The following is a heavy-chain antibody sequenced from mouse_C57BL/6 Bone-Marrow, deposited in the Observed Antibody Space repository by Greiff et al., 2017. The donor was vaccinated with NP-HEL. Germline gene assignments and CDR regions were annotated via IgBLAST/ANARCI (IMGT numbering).Heavy chain of an antibody. CDR1: GFTFSDYG. Sequence: EVKLVESGGGLVQPGGSLKLSCAASGFTFSDYGMAWVRQAPRKGPEWVAFISNLASSIYYSDTVTGRFPISRENAKNTLYLEMSRLRSEDTAMYYCARHAGSNQAWFAYWGQGTLVTVSA. D-gene: IGHD1-1*01. J-gene: IGHJ3*01. CDR3: ARHAGSNQAWFAY. CDR2: ISNLASSI. V-gene: IGHV5-15*01.